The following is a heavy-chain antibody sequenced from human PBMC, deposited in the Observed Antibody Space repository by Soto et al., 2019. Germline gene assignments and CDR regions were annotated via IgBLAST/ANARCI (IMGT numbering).Heavy chain of an antibody. Sequence: QVQLQESGPGLVKPSQTLSLTCTVSGGSISSGGYYWSWIRQHPGKGLEWIGYIYYSGSTYYTPSPKSRFNISVDTSKNQFSLKLSSVTAADTAVYYCARDLGGYDWYFDLWGRGTLVTVSS. CDR2: IYYSGST. V-gene: IGHV4-31*03. CDR3: ARDLGGYDWYFDL. CDR1: GGSISSGGYY. D-gene: IGHD6-13*01. J-gene: IGHJ2*01.